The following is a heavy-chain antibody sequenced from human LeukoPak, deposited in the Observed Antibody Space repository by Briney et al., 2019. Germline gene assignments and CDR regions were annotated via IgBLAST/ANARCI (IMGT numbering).Heavy chain of an antibody. CDR2: ISAYNGNT. Sequence: ASVKVSCKASGYTFTNYGISWVRQAPGQGLEWMGWISAYNGNTKYAQNLQGRVTMTTDTSTSTAYMELRSLRSDDTAVYYCARDPQQLVGATGGGFQYWGQGTLVTVSS. D-gene: IGHD1-26*01. J-gene: IGHJ4*02. CDR1: GYTFTNYG. CDR3: ARDPQQLVGATGGGFQY. V-gene: IGHV1-18*01.